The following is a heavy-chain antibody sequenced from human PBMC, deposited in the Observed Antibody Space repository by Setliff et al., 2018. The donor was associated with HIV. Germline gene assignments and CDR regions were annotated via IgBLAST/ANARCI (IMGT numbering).Heavy chain of an antibody. J-gene: IGHJ5*02. CDR1: GGSVSSPSYY. CDR2: VYNSGIT. V-gene: IGHV4-39*07. CDR3: ATCRHRPSNWFDP. Sequence: PSETLSFTCAVSGGSVSSPSYYWGWIRQPPGKGLEWIRSVYNSGITFKNPSLKSRVSISVDRSGNQFSLRLTSVTAADTAVYYCATCRHRPSNWFDPWGQGTVVTVSS.